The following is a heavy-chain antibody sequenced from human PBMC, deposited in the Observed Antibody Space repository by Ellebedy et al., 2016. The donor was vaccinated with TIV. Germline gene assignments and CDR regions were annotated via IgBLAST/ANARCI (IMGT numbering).Heavy chain of an antibody. CDR3: ARMVRGLSWYFDL. J-gene: IGHJ2*01. CDR1: GGSISSYY. CDR2: IYYSGST. V-gene: IGHV4-59*01. D-gene: IGHD2-21*01. Sequence: SETLSLXXTVSGGSISSYYWSWIRQPPGKGLEWIGYIYYSGSTNYNPSLKSRVTISVDTSKNQFSLKLSSVTAADTAVYYCARMVRGLSWYFDLWGRGTLVTVSS.